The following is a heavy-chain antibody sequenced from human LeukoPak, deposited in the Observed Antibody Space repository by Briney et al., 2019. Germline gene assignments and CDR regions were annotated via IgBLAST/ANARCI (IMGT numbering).Heavy chain of an antibody. CDR3: ARDFFPIVDSTWYEIGY. V-gene: IGHV3-30-3*01. CDR1: GFTFSSYA. J-gene: IGHJ4*02. Sequence: GGSLRLSCAASGFTFSSYAMSWVRQAPGKGLEWVTLISYDGYDKSYADSVRGRFTISRDNSRNTLYLQMDSLRSEDTAVYYCARDFFPIVDSTWYEIGYWGQGTLVTVSS. D-gene: IGHD2-21*01. CDR2: ISYDGYDK.